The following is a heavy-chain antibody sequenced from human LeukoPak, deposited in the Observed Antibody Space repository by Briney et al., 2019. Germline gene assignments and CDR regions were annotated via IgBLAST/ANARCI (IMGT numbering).Heavy chain of an antibody. J-gene: IGHJ6*03. D-gene: IGHD5-18*01. Sequence: SETLSLTCTVSGYSISSGYYWGWIRQPPGKGLEWIGNIYHSGSTYYNPSLKSRITISVDTSNNQFSLKLSSVTAADTAVYYCARTTEGGYSYGYFYYYYMDVWGKGTTVTISS. V-gene: IGHV4-38-2*02. CDR1: GYSISSGYY. CDR2: IYHSGST. CDR3: ARTTEGGYSYGYFYYYYMDV.